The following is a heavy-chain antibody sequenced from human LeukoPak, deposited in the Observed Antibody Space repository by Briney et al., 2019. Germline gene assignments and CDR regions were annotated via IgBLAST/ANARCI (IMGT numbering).Heavy chain of an antibody. D-gene: IGHD2-2*01. CDR3: ARDRAEYQLLFYYYYYMDV. CDR1: GFTFSRYG. CDR2: ISYDKSHR. V-gene: IGHV3-30*03. J-gene: IGHJ6*03. Sequence: GGSLRLSCAASGFTFSRYGMYWVRQAPGKGLEWVALISYDKSHRYYADSVKGRFTISRDNAKNSLYLQMNSLRAEDTAVYYCARDRAEYQLLFYYYYYMDVWGKGTTVTVSS.